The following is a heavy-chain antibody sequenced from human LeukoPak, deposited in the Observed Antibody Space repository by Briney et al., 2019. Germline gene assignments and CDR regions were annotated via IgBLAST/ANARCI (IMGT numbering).Heavy chain of an antibody. CDR2: ISAYNGNT. Sequence: ASVKVSCKASGYTFTGYYMHWVRQAPGQGLEWMGWISAYNGNTNYAQKLQGRVTMTTDTSTSTAYMELRSLRSDDTAVYYCARATYYYDSSGYYYGEYWGQGTLVTVSS. CDR3: ARATYYYDSSGYYYGEY. D-gene: IGHD3-22*01. J-gene: IGHJ4*02. CDR1: GYTFTGYY. V-gene: IGHV1-18*04.